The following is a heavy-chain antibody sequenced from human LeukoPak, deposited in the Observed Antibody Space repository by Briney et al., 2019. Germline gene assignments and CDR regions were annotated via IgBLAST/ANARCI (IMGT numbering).Heavy chain of an antibody. CDR1: GYSISSGYY. V-gene: IGHV4-38-2*02. Sequence: SETLSLTCTVSGYSISSGYYWGWIRQPPGKGLEWIGEINHSGSTNYNPSLKSRVTISVDTSKNQFSLKVNSVTAADTAVYYCARRGYTYGWGWFDPWGQGTLVTVSS. CDR3: ARRGYTYGWGWFDP. CDR2: INHSGST. J-gene: IGHJ5*02. D-gene: IGHD5-18*01.